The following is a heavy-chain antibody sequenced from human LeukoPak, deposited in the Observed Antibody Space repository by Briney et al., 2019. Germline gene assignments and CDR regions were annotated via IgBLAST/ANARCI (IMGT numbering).Heavy chain of an antibody. J-gene: IGHJ4*02. V-gene: IGHV4-34*01. CDR3: ARASHCTNGVCHDY. CDR1: GGSFSGYY. CDR2: INHSGST. D-gene: IGHD2-8*01. Sequence: SETLSLTCAVYGGSFSGYYWSWIRQPPGKGLEWIGEINHSGSTNYNPSLKSRVTISVDTSKNQFSLKLSSVAAADTAVYYCARASHCTNGVCHDYWGQGTLVTVSS.